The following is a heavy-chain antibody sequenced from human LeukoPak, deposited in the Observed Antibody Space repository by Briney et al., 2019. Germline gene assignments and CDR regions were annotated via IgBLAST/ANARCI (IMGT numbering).Heavy chain of an antibody. D-gene: IGHD7-27*01. V-gene: IGHV3-7*01. CDR2: IREDGTEK. Sequence: GGSLRLPCAASGFTVHSNYMTWVRQAPGKGLEWVANIREDGTEKNYVDSVKGRFTISRDNAKNSLFLQMSNLRDDDTAIYYCARHVGISFWGQGTLVTVSS. CDR3: ARHVGISF. CDR1: GFTVHSNY. J-gene: IGHJ4*02.